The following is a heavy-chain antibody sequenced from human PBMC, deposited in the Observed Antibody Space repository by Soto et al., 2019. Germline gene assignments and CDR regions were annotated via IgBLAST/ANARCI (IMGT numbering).Heavy chain of an antibody. J-gene: IGHJ4*02. Sequence: GGSLRLSCAASGFTFSSYAMHWVRQAPGEGLEYVSAISGNGENTYYAKSVKGRFTISRDNSKNTLYLQMGSLRVEDMGVYFCAREVVAATYDYWGQGTLVTV. D-gene: IGHD2-15*01. CDR3: AREVVAATYDY. CDR1: GFTFSSYA. CDR2: ISGNGENT. V-gene: IGHV3-64*01.